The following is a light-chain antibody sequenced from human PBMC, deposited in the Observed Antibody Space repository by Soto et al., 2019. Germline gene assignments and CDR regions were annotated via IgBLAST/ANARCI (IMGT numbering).Light chain of an antibody. CDR1: SSDIGRYNY. CDR3: SSYTTTSTLL. Sequence: QSALTQPASVSGSPGQSITISCTGTSSDIGRYNYVSWYQQHPGKAPRLVISGVNKRPSGVSYRFTGSRSGNTASLTISALQADDESTFYCSSYTTTSTLLFGGGTKLTVL. V-gene: IGLV2-14*01. CDR2: GVN. J-gene: IGLJ3*02.